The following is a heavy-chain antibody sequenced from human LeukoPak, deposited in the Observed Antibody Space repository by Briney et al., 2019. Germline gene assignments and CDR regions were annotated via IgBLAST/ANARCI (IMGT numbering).Heavy chain of an antibody. D-gene: IGHD4-23*01. J-gene: IGHJ4*02. CDR2: ISGSGGSS. V-gene: IGHV3-23*01. Sequence: GGSLRVSCAASGFTFSSYAMSWVRQAPGKGLEWVSAISGSGGSSYYADPVKGRFTISRDNSKNTLYLQMNSLRAEDTAVYYCAKDGLLRWFGYWGQGTLVTVSS. CDR3: AKDGLLRWFGY. CDR1: GFTFSSYA.